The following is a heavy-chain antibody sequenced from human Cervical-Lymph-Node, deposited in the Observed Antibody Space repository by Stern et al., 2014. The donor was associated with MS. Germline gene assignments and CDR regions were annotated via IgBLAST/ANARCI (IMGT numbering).Heavy chain of an antibody. D-gene: IGHD2-15*01. Sequence: QVQLQESGPGLVKPSETLSLTCTVSGGSISSYYWSWIRQPPGKGLEWIGYIYYSGSTNYNPSLKSRVTISVDTSKNQFSLKLSSVTAADTAVYYCARGVGPIRRRIGDPGYFDYWGQGTLVTVSS. CDR3: ARGVGPIRRRIGDPGYFDY. J-gene: IGHJ4*02. CDR1: GGSISSYY. V-gene: IGHV4-59*01. CDR2: IYYSGST.